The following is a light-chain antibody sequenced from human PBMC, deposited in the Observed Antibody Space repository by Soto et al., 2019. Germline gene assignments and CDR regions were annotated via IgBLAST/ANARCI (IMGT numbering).Light chain of an antibody. J-gene: IGKJ1*01. CDR1: QGVNTN. V-gene: IGKV3-15*01. CDR3: QQYNSWPRT. CDR2: GAS. Sequence: EIVMTQSPATLSVSPGERANLSCRASQGVNTNLAWYQQKPVQSPQLLIYGASTRATGVPARFNRSGSATEFPLTITSLQSEDFATYSCQQYNSWPRTFGHGTKV.